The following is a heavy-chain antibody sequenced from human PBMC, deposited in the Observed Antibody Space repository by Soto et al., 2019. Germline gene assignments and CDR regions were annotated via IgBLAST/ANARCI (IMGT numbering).Heavy chain of an antibody. CDR2: IIPILGIA. V-gene: IGHV1-69*08. CDR3: ARESGGYSGYDFWFDH. D-gene: IGHD5-12*01. J-gene: IGHJ5*02. Sequence: QVQLVQSGAEVKKPGSSVKVSCKASGGTFSSYTISWVRQAPGQGLEWMGRIIPILGIANYAQKFQGRVTITADKSTSTAYMELSSLRSEDTAVYYCARESGGYSGYDFWFDHWGQGTLVTVSS. CDR1: GGTFSSYT.